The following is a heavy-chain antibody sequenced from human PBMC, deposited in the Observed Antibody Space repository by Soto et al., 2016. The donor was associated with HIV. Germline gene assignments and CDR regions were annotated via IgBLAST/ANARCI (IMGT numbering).Heavy chain of an antibody. J-gene: IGHJ4*02. CDR2: ISYSGST. CDR3: ASNILRLLLWWCLVGVXTS. D-gene: IGHD2-21*01. Sequence: QLQLQESGPGLVKPSETLSLICNVSYGSISSSSHYWGWIRQPPGKGLEWIGSISYSGSTYHTPSLKSRITISADTSRNYFSLNLTSVTAADAAIYYCASNILRLLLWWCLVGVXTSWGPGIRVTVS. V-gene: IGHV4-39*02. CDR1: YGSISSSSHY.